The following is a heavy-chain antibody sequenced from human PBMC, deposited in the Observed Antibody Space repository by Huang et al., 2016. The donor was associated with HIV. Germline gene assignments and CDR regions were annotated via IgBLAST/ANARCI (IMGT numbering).Heavy chain of an antibody. CDR3: ARRRRGGFDI. CDR2: IYFDDSDA. D-gene: IGHD2-15*01. CDR1: RYNFAGYW. Sequence: EVQLVQSGAEVKRPGESLKISCKGSRYNFAGYWIGWVRQMPGKGLEGMGSIYFDDSDARYSPSLQGQVTISADTSLYSSYLQWTSLRASDTAIFYCARRRRGGFDIWGQGTLVTVSS. V-gene: IGHV5-51*03. J-gene: IGHJ3*02.